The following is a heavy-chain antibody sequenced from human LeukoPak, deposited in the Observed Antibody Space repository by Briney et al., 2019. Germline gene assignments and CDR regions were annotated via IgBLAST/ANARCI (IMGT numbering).Heavy chain of an antibody. CDR1: GFTFSSYS. D-gene: IGHD6-13*01. CDR3: ATQAGAFDI. Sequence: GGSLRLSCAASGFTFSSYSMNWVRQAPGKGLEWVSSISSSSSYIYYADSVKGRFIISRDNAKNSLYLQMNSLRAEDTAVYYCATQAGAFDIWGQGTMVTVSS. V-gene: IGHV3-21*01. J-gene: IGHJ3*02. CDR2: ISSSSSYI.